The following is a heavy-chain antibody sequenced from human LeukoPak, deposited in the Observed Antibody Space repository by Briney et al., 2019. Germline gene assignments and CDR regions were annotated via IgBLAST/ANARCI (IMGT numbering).Heavy chain of an antibody. J-gene: IGHJ6*02. Sequence: GESLKISCKGSGYRFTSYWIGWARQMPGKGLEWMGIIYPGDSDTRYSPSFQGQVTISADKSISTAYLQWSSLKASDTAMYYCARHSYCSSTTCYYYYGMDVWGQGTTVTVSS. V-gene: IGHV5-51*01. CDR3: ARHSYCSSTTCYYYYGMDV. CDR1: GYRFTSYW. D-gene: IGHD2-2*01. CDR2: IYPGDSDT.